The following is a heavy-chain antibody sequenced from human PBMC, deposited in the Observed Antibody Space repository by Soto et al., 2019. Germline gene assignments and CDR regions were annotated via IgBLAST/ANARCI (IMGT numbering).Heavy chain of an antibody. Sequence: EVQLVESGGGLVPPGGSLTLSCAASGFTFSTYWMHWVRQVPGKGLAWVSYISNDGTKTMYADFVKGRFTISRDNAKNTLYLQINSVRGDDTAAYYCARDHDIVSGYHNVGGFDWWGQGTQVTVSS. D-gene: IGHD3-9*01. CDR2: ISNDGTKT. V-gene: IGHV3-74*03. CDR3: ARDHDIVSGYHNVGGFDW. CDR1: GFTFSTYW. J-gene: IGHJ4*02.